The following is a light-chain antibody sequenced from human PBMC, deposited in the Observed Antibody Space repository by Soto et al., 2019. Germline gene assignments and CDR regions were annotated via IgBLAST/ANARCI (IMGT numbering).Light chain of an antibody. Sequence: DIPMTQSPSTLSASVGDRVTITCRASQSISSWLTWYQQKAGQAPKLLIYKASIVESGVPSRFSGSGSGNEFTLTISSLQPDDSATYYCQQYSYFATFGQGTRVE. V-gene: IGKV1-5*03. CDR1: QSISSW. CDR2: KAS. CDR3: QQYSYFAT. J-gene: IGKJ1*01.